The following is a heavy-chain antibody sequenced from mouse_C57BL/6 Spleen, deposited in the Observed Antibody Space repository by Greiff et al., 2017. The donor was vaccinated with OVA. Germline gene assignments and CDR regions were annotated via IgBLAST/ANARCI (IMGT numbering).Heavy chain of an antibody. V-gene: IGHV1-61*01. CDR1: GYTFTSYW. CDR2: IYPSDSAT. CDR3: ARSEYDPAWFAY. D-gene: IGHD2-14*01. Sequence: VQLQQPGAELVRPGSSVKLSCKASGYTFTSYWMDWVKQRPGQGLEWIGNIYPSDSATHYNHKFQDNATMTVDKSSSTAYMQLSSLTSEDSAVYYCARSEYDPAWFAYWGQGTLVTVSA. J-gene: IGHJ3*01.